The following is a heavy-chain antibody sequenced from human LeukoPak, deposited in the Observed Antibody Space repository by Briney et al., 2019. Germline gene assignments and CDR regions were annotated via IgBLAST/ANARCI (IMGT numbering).Heavy chain of an antibody. CDR2: IIPIFGTA. CDR1: GGTFSSYA. Sequence: AASVKVSCKASGGTFSSYAISWVRQAPGQGLEWMGGIIPIFGTANYAQKFQGRVTITADESTSTAYMELSSLRPEDTAVYYCARERNEGSDAGVDYWGQGTLVTVSS. CDR3: ARERNEGSDAGVDY. V-gene: IGHV1-69*13. D-gene: IGHD3-10*01. J-gene: IGHJ4*02.